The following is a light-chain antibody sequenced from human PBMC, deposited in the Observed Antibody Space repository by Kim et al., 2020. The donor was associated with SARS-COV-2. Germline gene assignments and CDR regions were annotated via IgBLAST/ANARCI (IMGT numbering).Light chain of an antibody. CDR1: INTFRDQA. CDR2: RIN. Sequence: QPSTPTCPGNINTFRDQAPAWLQHTPGHPPHLLSYRINNPPSGISARLSASRSGNTPSLPITALHPEHEADYYCSAWDSSLNAWVFGGGTQLTVL. J-gene: IGLJ3*02. CDR3: SAWDSSLNAWV. V-gene: IGLV10-54*01.